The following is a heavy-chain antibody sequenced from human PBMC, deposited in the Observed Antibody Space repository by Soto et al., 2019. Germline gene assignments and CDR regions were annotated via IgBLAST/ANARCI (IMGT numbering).Heavy chain of an antibody. CDR1: GYTFTSYG. J-gene: IGHJ2*01. D-gene: IGHD3-3*01. CDR2: ISAYNGNT. CDR3: ARAPLRFVEWSNPGWYFDL. Sequence: QVQLVQSGAEVKKPGASVKVSCKASGYTFTSYGISWVRQAPGQGLEWMGWISAYNGNTNYAQKLQGRVTMTTDTSTSTAYIELRSLRSDDTAVYYCARAPLRFVEWSNPGWYFDLWGRGTLVTVSS. V-gene: IGHV1-18*04.